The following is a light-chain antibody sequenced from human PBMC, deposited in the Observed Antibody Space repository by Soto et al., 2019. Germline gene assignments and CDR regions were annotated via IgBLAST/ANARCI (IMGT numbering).Light chain of an antibody. J-gene: IGKJ4*02. CDR1: QGIGNY. CDR2: AAS. Sequence: DIQMTQSPSSLSASVGDRFTITCRASQGIGNYLAWFQQKPGKVPKILIYAASALQSGVPSRFSGSGSGTDFTLTISGLQPEDVATYYCQKYNTATLTFGGGTKV. CDR3: QKYNTATLT. V-gene: IGKV1-27*01.